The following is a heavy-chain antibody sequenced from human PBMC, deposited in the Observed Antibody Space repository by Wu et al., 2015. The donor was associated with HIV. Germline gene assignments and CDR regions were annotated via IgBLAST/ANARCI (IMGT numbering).Heavy chain of an antibody. CDR1: GGTFSSYA. J-gene: IGHJ5*02. Sequence: QVQLVQSGAEVKKPGSSVKVSCKASGGTFSSYAISWVRQAPGQGLEWMGRIIPIFGTANYAQKFQGRVTITADESTSTAYMELSSLRSEDTAVYYCARDVWEMANLKTWGWFDPWGQGTLVTISS. V-gene: IGHV1-69*13. CDR3: ARDVWEMANLKTWGWFDP. D-gene: IGHD5-24*01. CDR2: IIPIFGTA.